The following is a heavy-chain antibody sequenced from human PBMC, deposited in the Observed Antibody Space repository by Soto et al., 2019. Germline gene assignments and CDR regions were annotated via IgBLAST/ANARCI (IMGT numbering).Heavy chain of an antibody. J-gene: IGHJ4*02. CDR1: GGSISSYY. Sequence: PSETLSLTCTVSGGSISSYYWSWVRQPAGKGLEWIGRIYTSGSTNYNSSLKSRVTMSVDTSKNQFSLKLSSVTAADTAVYYCARACSSNSCYDVFDYWGQGTLVTVSS. V-gene: IGHV4-4*07. CDR3: ARACSSNSCYDVFDY. CDR2: IYTSGST. D-gene: IGHD2-2*01.